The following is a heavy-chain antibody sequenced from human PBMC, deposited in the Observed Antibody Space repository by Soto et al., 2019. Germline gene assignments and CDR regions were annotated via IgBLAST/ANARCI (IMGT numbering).Heavy chain of an antibody. J-gene: IGHJ6*02. CDR3: VRASFDWLLPYYYYYGMDV. Sequence: SETQSLTCTVSGGSISSYYWSWIRQPPGKGLEWIGYIYYSGSTNYNPSLKSRVTISVDTSKNQFSLKLSSVTAADTAVYYCVRASFDWLLPYYYYYGMDVWGQGTTVTVSS. CDR2: IYYSGST. CDR1: GGSISSYY. D-gene: IGHD3-9*01. V-gene: IGHV4-59*01.